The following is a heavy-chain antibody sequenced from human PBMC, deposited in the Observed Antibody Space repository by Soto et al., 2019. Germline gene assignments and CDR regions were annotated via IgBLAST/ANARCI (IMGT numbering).Heavy chain of an antibody. CDR2: INHSGST. CDR3: ARGRSSWPFDY. V-gene: IGHV4-34*01. Sequence: PSETLSLTCAVYGGSFSGYYWSWIRQPPGKGLEWIGEINHSGSTDYNPSLKSRVTISVDTSKNQFSLKLSSVTAADTAVYYCARGRSSWPFDYWGQGTLVTVSS. D-gene: IGHD6-13*01. CDR1: GGSFSGYY. J-gene: IGHJ4*02.